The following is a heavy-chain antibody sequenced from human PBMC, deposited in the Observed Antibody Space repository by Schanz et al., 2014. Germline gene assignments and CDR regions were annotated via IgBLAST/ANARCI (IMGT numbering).Heavy chain of an antibody. J-gene: IGHJ4*02. Sequence: EVQVVESGGGLVRPGGSLRLSCSGFTVSAYSAKWVRQAPGKGLEWVSAISGSGGDTYYADSVKGRFTISRDNSKNTLYLQMNSLRAEDTAVYYCAKGQLLSYYFDYWGQGTLVTVSS. V-gene: IGHV3-23*04. CDR2: ISGSGGDT. CDR3: AKGQLLSYYFDY. D-gene: IGHD2-21*01. CDR1: GFTVSAYS.